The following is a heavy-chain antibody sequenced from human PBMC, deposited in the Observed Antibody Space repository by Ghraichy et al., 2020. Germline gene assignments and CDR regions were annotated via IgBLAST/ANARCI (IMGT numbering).Heavy chain of an antibody. CDR2: INHSGST. Sequence: SETLSLTCAVYGGSFSGYYWSWIRQPPGKGLEWIGEINHSGSTNYNPSLKSRVTISVDTSKNQFSLKLSSVTAADTAVYYCARGPLSPRRVGATEVNWFDPWGQGTLVTVSS. J-gene: IGHJ5*02. V-gene: IGHV4-34*01. CDR1: GGSFSGYY. D-gene: IGHD1-26*01. CDR3: ARGPLSPRRVGATEVNWFDP.